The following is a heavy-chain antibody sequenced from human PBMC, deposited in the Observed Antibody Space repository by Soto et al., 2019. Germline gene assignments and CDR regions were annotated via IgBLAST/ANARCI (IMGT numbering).Heavy chain of an antibody. Sequence: PGGSLRLSCSASGFTFSSYAMHWVRQAPGKGLEYVSGIRGNGDPPFYADSVKGRFIISRDNSKNTLFLQMSSLSADDTAVYYCVKSRGGNNFDFFAWGQGALVTVSS. D-gene: IGHD5-12*01. CDR2: IRGNGDPP. J-gene: IGHJ5*02. V-gene: IGHV3-64D*06. CDR3: VKSRGGNNFDFFA. CDR1: GFTFSSYA.